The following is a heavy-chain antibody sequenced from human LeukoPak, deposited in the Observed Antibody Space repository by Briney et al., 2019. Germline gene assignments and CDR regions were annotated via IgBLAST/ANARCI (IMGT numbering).Heavy chain of an antibody. CDR1: GFTFSSYG. Sequence: GGSLRLSCAASGFTFSSYGMHWVRQAPGKGLEWVAVIWYDGSNKCYADSVKGRFTISRDNSKNTLYLQMNSLRAEDTAVYYCARVRDSSGYFYYYGMDVWGQGTTVTVSS. CDR3: ARVRDSSGYFYYYGMDV. D-gene: IGHD3-22*01. V-gene: IGHV3-33*01. CDR2: IWYDGSNK. J-gene: IGHJ6*02.